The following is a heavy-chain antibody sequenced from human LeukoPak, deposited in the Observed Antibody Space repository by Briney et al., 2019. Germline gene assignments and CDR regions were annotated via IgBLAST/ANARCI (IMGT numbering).Heavy chain of an antibody. CDR2: INTNTGNP. J-gene: IGHJ6*02. D-gene: IGHD3-10*01. V-gene: IGHV7-4-1*02. CDR3: ARAGVLLWFGELFNGYYYYGMDV. CDR1: GYTFTSYA. Sequence: ASVKVSCKASGYTFTSYAMNWVRQAPGQGLEWMGWINTNTGNPTYAQGFTGRFVFSLDTSVSTAYLQISSLKAEDTAVYYCARAGVLLWFGELFNGYYYYGMDVWGQGTTVTVSS.